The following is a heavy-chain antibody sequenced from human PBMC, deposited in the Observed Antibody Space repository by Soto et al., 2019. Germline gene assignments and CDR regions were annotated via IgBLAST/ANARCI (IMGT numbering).Heavy chain of an antibody. CDR1: GASISSNTYY. J-gene: IGHJ4*03. CDR3: ARSTIAPHLFMYPFDS. V-gene: IGHV4-39*01. Sequence: PSETLSPTWTVSGASISSNTYYWAWIRRPPRKGLESNGSIYYDGSTYYNASLKGRLTIAVDTSKNQLSLELNSVTAADTAVYYCARSTIAPHLFMYPFDSWGQGTTVTVSS. D-gene: IGHD6-13*01. CDR2: IYYDGST.